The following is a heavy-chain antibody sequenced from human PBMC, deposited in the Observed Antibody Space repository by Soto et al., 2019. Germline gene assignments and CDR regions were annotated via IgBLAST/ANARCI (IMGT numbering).Heavy chain of an antibody. D-gene: IGHD6-6*01. CDR3: ARVSSYSSSAYYFDY. V-gene: IGHV4-30-4*01. CDR2: IYYSGST. Sequence: LSLTCTVSGGSISSGDYYWSWIRQPPGKGLEWIGYIYYSGSTYYNPSLKSRVTISVDTSKNQFSLKLSSVTAADTAVYYCARVSSYSSSAYYFDYWGQGTLVTVSS. J-gene: IGHJ4*02. CDR1: GGSISSGDYY.